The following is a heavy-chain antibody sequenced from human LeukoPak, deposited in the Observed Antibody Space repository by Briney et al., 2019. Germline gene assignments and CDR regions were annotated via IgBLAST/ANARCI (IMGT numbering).Heavy chain of an antibody. CDR1: GGSISSYY. CDR3: ARDGRFPPEVLTRYFDY. Sequence: PSETLSLTCTVSGGSISSYYWSWIRQPPGKGLEWIGYIYYSGSTNYNPSLKSRVTISVDTSKNQFSLKLSSVTAADTAVYYCARDGRFPPEVLTRYFDYWGQGTLVTVSS. CDR2: IYYSGST. D-gene: IGHD1-26*01. J-gene: IGHJ4*02. V-gene: IGHV4-59*12.